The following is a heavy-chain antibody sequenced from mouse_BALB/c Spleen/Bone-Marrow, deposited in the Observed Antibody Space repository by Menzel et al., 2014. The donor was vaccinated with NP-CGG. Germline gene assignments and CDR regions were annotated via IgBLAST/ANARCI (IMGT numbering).Heavy chain of an antibody. Sequence: QVQLKQSGPGLVQPSQSLSITCTVYGFSLTSYGVHWVRQSPGKGLEWLGVIWSGGSTDYNAAFISRLSISKDNSKSQVFFKMNSLQANDTAIYYCARNEHSGFAYWGQGTLVTVSA. J-gene: IGHJ3*01. D-gene: IGHD3-1*01. CDR2: IWSGGST. CDR3: ARNEHSGFAY. V-gene: IGHV2-2*02. CDR1: GFSLTSYG.